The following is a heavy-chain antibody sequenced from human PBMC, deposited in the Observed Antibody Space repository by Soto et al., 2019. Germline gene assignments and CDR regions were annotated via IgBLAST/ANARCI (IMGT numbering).Heavy chain of an antibody. V-gene: IGHV3-49*04. Sequence: PGGSLRLSCTASGFTFGDYAMSWVRQAPGKGLEWVGFIRSKAYGGTTEYAASVKGRFTISRDDSKSIAYLQMNSLKTEDTAVYYCTAYYYDSSGYFSDYWGKGTRVTVAS. J-gene: IGHJ4*02. CDR1: GFTFGDYA. D-gene: IGHD3-22*01. CDR3: TAYYYDSSGYFSDY. CDR2: IRSKAYGGTT.